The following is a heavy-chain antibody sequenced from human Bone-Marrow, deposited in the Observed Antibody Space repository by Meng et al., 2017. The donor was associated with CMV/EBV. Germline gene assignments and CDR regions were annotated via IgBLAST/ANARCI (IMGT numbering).Heavy chain of an antibody. J-gene: IGHJ4*01. V-gene: IGHV1-69*10. CDR2: IIPILGIA. CDR3: AKETVADHQLPFDY. Sequence: SVKVSCKASGGTFSSYAISWVRQAPGQGLEWMGGIIPILGIANYAQKFQGRVTITADKSTSTAYMELSSLRSEDTAVYYCAKETVADHQLPFDYWGHGTRVTGYS. CDR1: GGTFSSYA. D-gene: IGHD6-19*01.